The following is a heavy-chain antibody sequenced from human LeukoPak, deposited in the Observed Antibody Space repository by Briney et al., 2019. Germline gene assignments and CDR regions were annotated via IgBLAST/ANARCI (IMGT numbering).Heavy chain of an antibody. Sequence: PSETLSLTCAVSGYSISSGYYWGWIRQPPGKGLEWIGSIYHSGSTYYNPSLKSRVTISVDTSKNQFSLKLGSVTAADTAVYYCARLVGATLVFDYWGQGTLVTVSS. V-gene: IGHV4-38-2*01. D-gene: IGHD1-26*01. CDR2: IYHSGST. J-gene: IGHJ4*02. CDR1: GYSISSGYY. CDR3: ARLVGATLVFDY.